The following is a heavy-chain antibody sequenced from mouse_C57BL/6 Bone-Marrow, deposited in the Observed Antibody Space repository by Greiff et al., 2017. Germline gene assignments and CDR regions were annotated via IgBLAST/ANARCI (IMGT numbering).Heavy chain of an antibody. CDR1: GYSFSSSW. V-gene: IGHV1-82*01. D-gene: IGHD1-1*01. CDR2: IYPGDGAT. Sequence: VQLQQSGPELVKPGASVTISCKASGYSFSSSWMNWVKQRPGKGLEWIGRIYPGDGATNYNGKFKGMTTLTADKSSSTAYMQLSSLTSEDSAVYCCARTTVVGGDYGGRGTTLTVSA. J-gene: IGHJ2*01. CDR3: ARTTVVGGDY.